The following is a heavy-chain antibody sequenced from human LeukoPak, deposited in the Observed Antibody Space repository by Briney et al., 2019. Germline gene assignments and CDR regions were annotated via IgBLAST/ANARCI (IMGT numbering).Heavy chain of an antibody. D-gene: IGHD5-18*01. CDR2: IYYSGST. CDR1: GGSISSSSYY. CDR3: AREYSYGSSYYFDY. V-gene: IGHV4-39*07. Sequence: SETLSLTCTVSGGSISSSSYYWGWIRQPPGKGLEWIGSIYYSGSTYYNLSLKSRVTISLDTSKNQFSLKLSSVTAADTAVYYCAREYSYGSSYYFDYWGQGTLVTVSS. J-gene: IGHJ4*02.